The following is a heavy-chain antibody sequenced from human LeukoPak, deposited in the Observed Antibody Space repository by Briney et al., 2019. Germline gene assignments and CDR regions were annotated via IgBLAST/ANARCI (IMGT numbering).Heavy chain of an antibody. V-gene: IGHV3-15*01. J-gene: IGHJ4*02. CDR3: TTWGWYYDSSGYYPYIDY. CDR2: IKSKTDGGTT. D-gene: IGHD3-22*01. Sequence: SGGSLRLSCAASGFTFSNAWMSWVRQAPGKGLEWVGRIKSKTDGGTTDYAAPVKGRFTISRDDSKNTLYLQMNSLKTEDTAVYYCTTWGWYYDSSGYYPYIDYWGQGTLVTISS. CDR1: GFTFSNAW.